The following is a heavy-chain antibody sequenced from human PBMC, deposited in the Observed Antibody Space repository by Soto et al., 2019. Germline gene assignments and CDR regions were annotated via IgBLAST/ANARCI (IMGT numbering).Heavy chain of an antibody. V-gene: IGHV1-18*01. CDR2: ISTYNGDT. CDR1: GYTFTRSG. D-gene: IGHD3-3*01. Sequence: GASVKVSCKASGYTFTRSGISWVRQAPGQGLEWMGWISTYNGDTNYAQTFQGRVTMTTDTSTSTVYMELSSLRSEDTAVYYCAGRFFGVGNYGMDVWGQGTTVPVSS. J-gene: IGHJ6*02. CDR3: AGRFFGVGNYGMDV.